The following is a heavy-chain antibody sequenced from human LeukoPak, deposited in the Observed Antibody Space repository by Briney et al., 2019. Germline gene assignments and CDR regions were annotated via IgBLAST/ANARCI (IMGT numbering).Heavy chain of an antibody. Sequence: TSETLSLTCTVSGGSISSYYWSWIRQPPGKGLEWIGYIYYSGSTNYNPSLKSRVIISVDTSKNQFSLKLSSVTAADTAVYYCAGRFLEWLLDYWGQGTLVTVSS. CDR3: AGRFLEWLLDY. CDR2: IYYSGST. V-gene: IGHV4-59*01. J-gene: IGHJ4*02. CDR1: GGSISSYY. D-gene: IGHD3-3*01.